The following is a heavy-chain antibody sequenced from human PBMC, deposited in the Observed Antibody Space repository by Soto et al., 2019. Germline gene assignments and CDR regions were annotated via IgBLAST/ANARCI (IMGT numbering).Heavy chain of an antibody. CDR2: IYPADSDA. CDR1: GYSFTRHW. D-gene: IGHD2-15*01. CDR3: ARRDIVTAPGGGVFFGS. V-gene: IGHV5-51*01. J-gene: IGHJ4*02. Sequence: GESLKISCKADGYSFTRHWIGWVRQVPGRGLEWVAVIYPADSDARYSPSFRGRGTISVDISINTVYLQWRSLKASDTAIYFCARRDIVTAPGGGVFFGSWGQGTPVTVSS.